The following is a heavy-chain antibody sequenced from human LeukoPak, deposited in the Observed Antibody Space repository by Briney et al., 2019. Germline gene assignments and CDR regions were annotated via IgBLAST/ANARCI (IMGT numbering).Heavy chain of an antibody. CDR3: ARVGGTGTRGNWFDP. CDR2: ISSSSSYI. J-gene: IGHJ5*02. Sequence: GGSLRLSCAASGVTFSSYSMNWVRQAPGKGLECVSSISSSSSYIYYADSVKGRFTISRDNAKNSLYLQMNSLRAEDTAVYYCARVGGTGTRGNWFDPWGQGTLVTVSS. D-gene: IGHD1-7*01. V-gene: IGHV3-21*01. CDR1: GVTFSSYS.